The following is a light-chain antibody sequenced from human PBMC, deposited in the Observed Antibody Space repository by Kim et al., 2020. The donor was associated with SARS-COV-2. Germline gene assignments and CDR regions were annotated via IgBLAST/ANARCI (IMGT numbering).Light chain of an antibody. CDR2: DAS. V-gene: IGKV3-11*01. CDR3: QKRSQWPRT. CDR1: PSISTP. J-gene: IGKJ2*01. Sequence: PRARAFFSCMTTPSISTPLAWYQQQPVQAPRLLIYDASTRATGIPPRFSGSGSGTEFTLTVNNLEAEDFAVYYCQKRSQWPRTFGQGTKLEI.